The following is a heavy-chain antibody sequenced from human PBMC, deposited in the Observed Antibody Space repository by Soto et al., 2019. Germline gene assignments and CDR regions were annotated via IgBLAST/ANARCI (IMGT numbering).Heavy chain of an antibody. CDR3: ARAPDYGDFGRWFDP. Sequence: QLQLVQSGAEGRKPGTSVKVSGKASGYTFTHFDINWGRQAPGHGLEWMGWMNPDSGKTAYAEKFRGRVTMTRNTSMSTAYMELTSLTSEETAVYYCARAPDYGDFGRWFDPWGQGTQVIVSS. CDR2: MNPDSGKT. V-gene: IGHV1-8*01. J-gene: IGHJ5*02. D-gene: IGHD4-17*01. CDR1: GYTFTHFD.